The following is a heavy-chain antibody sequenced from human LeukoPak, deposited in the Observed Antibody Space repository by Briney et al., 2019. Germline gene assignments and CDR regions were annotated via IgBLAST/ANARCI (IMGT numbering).Heavy chain of an antibody. Sequence: ASVKVSCKASGYTFSNYGISWVRQAPGQGLEWMGWISAYNGNTNDAQKFQGRVTVTKDTSTSTVYMELRSLRSDDTAVYYCARDRAAAAGTRPFGYYGMDVWGQGTTVTVSS. CDR3: ARDRAAAAGTRPFGYYGMDV. D-gene: IGHD6-13*01. CDR1: GYTFSNYG. J-gene: IGHJ6*02. CDR2: ISAYNGNT. V-gene: IGHV1-18*01.